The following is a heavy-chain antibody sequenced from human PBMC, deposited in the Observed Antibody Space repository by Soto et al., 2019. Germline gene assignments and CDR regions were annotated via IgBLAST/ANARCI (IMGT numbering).Heavy chain of an antibody. D-gene: IGHD3-3*01. V-gene: IGHV5-51*01. J-gene: IGHJ3*02. CDR1: GYSFTSYW. CDR3: ARRNSASRLRFLEWYESDAFDI. CDR2: IYPGDSDT. Sequence: GESLKISCKGSGYSFTSYWIGWVRQMPGKGLEWMGIIYPGDSDTRYSPSFQGQVTISADKSISTAYLQWSSLKASDTAMYYCARRNSASRLRFLEWYESDAFDIWGQGTMVTVSS.